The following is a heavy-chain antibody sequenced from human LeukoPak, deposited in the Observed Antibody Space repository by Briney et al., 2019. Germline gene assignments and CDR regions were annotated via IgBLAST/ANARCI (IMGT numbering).Heavy chain of an antibody. CDR1: GGSFSSYA. Sequence: SVKVSCKASGGSFSSYAISWVRQAPGQGLEWMGRIIPILGIANYAQKFQGRVTITADKSTSTAYMELSSLRSEDTAVYYCARVDTAMVIDYWGQGTLVTVSS. CDR3: ARVDTAMVIDY. D-gene: IGHD5-18*01. CDR2: IIPILGIA. J-gene: IGHJ4*02. V-gene: IGHV1-69*04.